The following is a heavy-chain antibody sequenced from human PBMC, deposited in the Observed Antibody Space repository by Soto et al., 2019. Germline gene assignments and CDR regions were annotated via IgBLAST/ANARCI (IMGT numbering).Heavy chain of an antibody. CDR1: GFTFSSYW. Sequence: GGSLRLSCAASGFTFSSYWMSWVRQAPGKGLEWVANIKQDGSEKYYVDSVKGRFTISRDNAKNSLYLQMNSLRAEDTAVYYCAREDFYYSTTRGTTASEDGTPSNYYYYYMDVWGKGTTVTVSS. J-gene: IGHJ6*03. V-gene: IGHV3-7*01. CDR3: AREDFYYSTTRGTTASEDGTPSNYYYYYMDV. CDR2: IKQDGSEK. D-gene: IGHD3-22*01.